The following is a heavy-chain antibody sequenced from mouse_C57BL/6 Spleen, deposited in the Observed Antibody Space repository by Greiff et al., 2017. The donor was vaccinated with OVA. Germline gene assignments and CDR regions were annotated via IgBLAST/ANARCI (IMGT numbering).Heavy chain of an antibody. CDR1: GYTFTGYW. V-gene: IGHV1-9*01. D-gene: IGHD1-1*01. J-gene: IGHJ3*01. CDR2: ILPGSGST. Sequence: QVQLQQSGAELMKPGASVKLSCKATGYTFTGYWIEWVKQRPGHGLEWIGEILPGSGSTNYNEKFKGKATFTADTSSNTAYMQLSILTTEDSAIYYCARHYYGSSYDPFAYWGQGTLVTVSA. CDR3: ARHYYGSSYDPFAY.